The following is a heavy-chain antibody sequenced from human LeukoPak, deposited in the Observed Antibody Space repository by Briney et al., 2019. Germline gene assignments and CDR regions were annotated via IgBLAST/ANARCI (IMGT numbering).Heavy chain of an antibody. CDR1: GGSFSGYY. V-gene: IGHV4-34*01. D-gene: IGHD1-26*01. CDR2: INHSGSH. Sequence: PSEPLSLTCAVYGGSFSGYYWSWIRQPPGKGLEWIGEINHSGSHNYNPSLKSRVTISVDTSKNQFSLKLSSVAAADTAVYYCARVRGALLFTPHSLYMDVWGKGTTVTVSS. CDR3: ARVRGALLFTPHSLYMDV. J-gene: IGHJ6*03.